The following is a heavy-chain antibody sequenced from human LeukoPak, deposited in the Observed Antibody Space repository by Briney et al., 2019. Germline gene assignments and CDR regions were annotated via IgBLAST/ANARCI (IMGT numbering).Heavy chain of an antibody. D-gene: IGHD6-6*01. Sequence: SETLSLTCSVSGGSISSLYWSWIRRPPGKGLEWIGYIYYTGSTNYNPSLKSRVTMFVDMSKNQFSLRLSSVTAADTAVYYCARHRAYSSSSPFDYWGQGTLVTVSS. V-gene: IGHV4-59*08. CDR3: ARHRAYSSSSPFDY. J-gene: IGHJ4*02. CDR2: IYYTGST. CDR1: GGSISSLY.